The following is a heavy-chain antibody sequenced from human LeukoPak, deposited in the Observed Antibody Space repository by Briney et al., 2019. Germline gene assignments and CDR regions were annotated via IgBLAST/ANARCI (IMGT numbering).Heavy chain of an antibody. J-gene: IGHJ4*02. Sequence: PSETLSLTCTVSGGSISSSSYYWGWIRQPPGKGLEWIGSIYYSGSTYYNPSLKSRVTISVDTSKNQFSLKLSSVTAADTAVYYCARDPGGYLDYWGQGALVTVSS. CDR2: IYYSGST. V-gene: IGHV4-39*07. CDR1: GGSISSSSYY. CDR3: ARDPGGYLDY. D-gene: IGHD3-22*01.